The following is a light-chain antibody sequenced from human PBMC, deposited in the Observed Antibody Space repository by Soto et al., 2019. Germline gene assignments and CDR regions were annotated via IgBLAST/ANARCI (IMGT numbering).Light chain of an antibody. CDR3: QSYDSSNLWV. J-gene: IGLJ3*02. V-gene: IGLV6-57*01. CDR1: SGDIASNY. CDR2: EDN. Sequence: NFMLTQPHSVSESPGKTVTISCTRSSGDIASNYVQWYQQRPGSFPTTVIYEDNQRPSGVPDRFSGSIDSSSNSASLTISGLKTEDEADYYCQSYDSSNLWVFGGGTKLTVL.